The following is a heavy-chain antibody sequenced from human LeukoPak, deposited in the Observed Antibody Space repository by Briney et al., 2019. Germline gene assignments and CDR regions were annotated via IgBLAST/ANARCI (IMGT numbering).Heavy chain of an antibody. Sequence: GGSLRLSCAASGFTVSSNYMSWVRQAPGKGLEWVSVIYTGGSTYSADSLKGRFTISRDNSKNTLYLQMNSLRPEDTAVYYCARGSGSSPRSYFDYGGQGILVTVSS. D-gene: IGHD6-6*01. CDR1: GFTVSSNY. CDR3: ARGSGSSPRSYFDY. J-gene: IGHJ4*02. CDR2: IYTGGST. V-gene: IGHV3-66*02.